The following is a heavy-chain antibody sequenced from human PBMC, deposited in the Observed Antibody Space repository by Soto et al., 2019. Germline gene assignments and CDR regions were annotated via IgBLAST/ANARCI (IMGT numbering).Heavy chain of an antibody. Sequence: SLRLSCAVSGLTYRDAWMNWVRQAPGKGLEWVGNIKSNAAKAPPEYAESVKGRFIISRDDPKNTVYLQMSGLKTEDTAVYYCAWQGTTSFYFHSWGQGTLVTVSS. CDR1: GLTYRDAW. CDR2: IKSNAAKAPP. D-gene: IGHD1-1*01. V-gene: IGHV3-15*05. CDR3: AWQGTTSFYFHS. J-gene: IGHJ4*02.